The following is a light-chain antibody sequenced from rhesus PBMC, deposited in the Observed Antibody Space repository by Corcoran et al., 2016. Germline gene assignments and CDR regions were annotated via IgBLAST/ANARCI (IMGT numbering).Light chain of an antibody. CDR3: LQYNNRPYT. V-gene: IGKV1-21*01. CDR1: QGSSSW. Sequence: DIQMTQSPSSLSASVGDKVTITCQASQGSSSWLAWYQQKPGKGPKILILKSSSLQSGVPSRFSGSGSGTDFTLPISSLQPDDFATYSVLQYNNRPYTFGQGTKVEIK. CDR2: KSS. J-gene: IGKJ2*01.